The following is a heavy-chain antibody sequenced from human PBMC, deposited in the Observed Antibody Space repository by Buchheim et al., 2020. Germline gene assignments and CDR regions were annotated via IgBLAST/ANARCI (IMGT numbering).Heavy chain of an antibody. D-gene: IGHD2-21*02. Sequence: QVQLQESGPGLVEPSGTLSLTCGVSGASIRSNNWWSWVRQTPGKGLEWIGEILYSGIARYNLSLKSRVTLSMDESKNPFSPKLTSVTAADTAVYYCARVLGDYKGDYGLDVWGPGTT. CDR1: GASIRSNNW. J-gene: IGHJ6*02. CDR2: ILYSGIA. CDR3: ARVLGDYKGDYGLDV. V-gene: IGHV4-4*02.